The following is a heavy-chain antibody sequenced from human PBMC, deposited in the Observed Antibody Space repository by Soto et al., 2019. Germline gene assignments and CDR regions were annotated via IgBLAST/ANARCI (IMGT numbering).Heavy chain of an antibody. CDR1: GFTFSSYA. V-gene: IGHV3-23*01. D-gene: IGHD2-21*01. CDR2: ISGSGGRT. J-gene: IGHJ5*02. CDR3: AKDPSGRLENCGYPAVFWFDP. Sequence: PGGALTLSWVASGFTFSSYAISLVRQAPGEGMEWVSGISGSGGRTYYADSVKGRFTISRDNSKNTLYLQMNSLRAEDTAVYYCAKDPSGRLENCGYPAVFWFDPLGQETLLTISS.